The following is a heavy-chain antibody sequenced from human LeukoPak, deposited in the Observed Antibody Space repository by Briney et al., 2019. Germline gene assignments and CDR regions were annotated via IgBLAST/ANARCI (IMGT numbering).Heavy chain of an antibody. D-gene: IGHD1-26*01. CDR3: ARDRGAMGAYHDY. CDR2: ISYDGSNK. Sequence: GGSLRLSCAASGFTFSSYAMHWVRQAPGKGLEWVAVISYDGSNKYYADSVKGRFTISRDNSKNTLYLQMNSLRAEDTAVYYCARDRGAMGAYHDYWGQGTLVTVSS. V-gene: IGHV3-30-3*01. CDR1: GFTFSSYA. J-gene: IGHJ4*02.